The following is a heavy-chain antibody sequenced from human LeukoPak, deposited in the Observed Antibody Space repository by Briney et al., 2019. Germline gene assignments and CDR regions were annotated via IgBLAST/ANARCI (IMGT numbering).Heavy chain of an antibody. J-gene: IGHJ4*02. CDR2: INPNSGGT. Sequence: ASVKVSCKASGYTFTGYYMHWVRQAPGQGLEWMGWINPNSGGTNYAQKFQGRVTMTRDTSISTAYMGLSRLRSDDTAVYYCARDLPWMATSGWVFDYWGQGTLVTVSS. CDR3: ARDLPWMATSGWVFDY. D-gene: IGHD5-12*01. V-gene: IGHV1-2*02. CDR1: GYTFTGYY.